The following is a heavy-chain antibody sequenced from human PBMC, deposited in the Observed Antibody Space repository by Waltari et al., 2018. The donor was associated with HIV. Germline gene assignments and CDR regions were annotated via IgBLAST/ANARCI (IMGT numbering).Heavy chain of an antibody. D-gene: IGHD3-10*01. J-gene: IGHJ4*02. CDR1: GGSISSSSYY. Sequence: QLQLQESGPGLVKPSETLSLTCTVSGGSISSSSYYWGWIRQPPGKGLGWIGSIYYSGSTYYSPSLKSRVTISVDTSKNQFSLKLSSVTAADTAVYYCARVSYGSGGLDYWGQGTLVTVSS. CDR2: IYYSGST. CDR3: ARVSYGSGGLDY. V-gene: IGHV4-39*07.